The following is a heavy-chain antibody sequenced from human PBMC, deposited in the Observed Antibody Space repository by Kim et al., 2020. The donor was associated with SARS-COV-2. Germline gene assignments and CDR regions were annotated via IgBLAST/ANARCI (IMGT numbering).Heavy chain of an antibody. D-gene: IGHD1-1*01. CDR3: ARDPGTPLYYYYMDV. V-gene: IGHV3-30*07. J-gene: IGHJ6*03. Sequence: ASLKGRFTTSRDKSKNQLYLQMNSLRAEDTAVYYCARDPGTPLYYYYMDVWGKGTTVTVSS.